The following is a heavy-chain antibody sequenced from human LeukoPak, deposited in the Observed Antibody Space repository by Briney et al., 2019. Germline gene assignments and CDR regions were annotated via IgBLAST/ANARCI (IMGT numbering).Heavy chain of an antibody. CDR2: ISTSSNTI. V-gene: IGHV3-48*04. Sequence: GGSLRLSCAASGFTFSSYSMNWVRQAPGKGLEWVSYISTSSNTIYYADSVKGRFTISRDNAKNSLYLQVNSLRAEDTAVYYCARVRSGGYFDYWGQGTLVTVSS. CDR3: ARVRSGGYFDY. J-gene: IGHJ4*02. CDR1: GFTFSSYS. D-gene: IGHD1-1*01.